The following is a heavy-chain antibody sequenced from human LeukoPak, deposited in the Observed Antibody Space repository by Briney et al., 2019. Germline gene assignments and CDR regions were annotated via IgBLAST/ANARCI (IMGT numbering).Heavy chain of an antibody. D-gene: IGHD6-19*01. CDR1: GYTFTSYY. V-gene: IGHV1-46*01. CDR3: ARERSGAVADAFDI. CDR2: INPSGGST. J-gene: IGHJ3*02. Sequence: ASVKVSCKASGYTFTSYYMHWVRQAPGQGLEWMGIINPSGGSTSYAQKFQGRVTMTRDTSISTAYMELSRLRSDDTAVYYCARERSGAVADAFDIWGQGTMVTVSS.